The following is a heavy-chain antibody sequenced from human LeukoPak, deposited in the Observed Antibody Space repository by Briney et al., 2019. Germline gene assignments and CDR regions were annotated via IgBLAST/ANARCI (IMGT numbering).Heavy chain of an antibody. CDR3: ARDGLYCTNGVCSSDI. V-gene: IGHV1-46*01. CDR1: GYTFTRYY. Sequence: ASVKVSCKASGYTFTRYYMHWVRQAPGQGLEWMGIINPSDGGTGYAQKFQGRVTMTRDTSTSTVYMELTSLRSEDTAVYYCARDGLYCTNGVCSSDIWGQGTLVTVSS. CDR2: INPSDGGT. J-gene: IGHJ3*02. D-gene: IGHD2-8*01.